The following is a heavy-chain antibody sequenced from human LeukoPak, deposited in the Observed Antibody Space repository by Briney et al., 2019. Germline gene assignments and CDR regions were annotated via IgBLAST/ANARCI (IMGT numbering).Heavy chain of an antibody. V-gene: IGHV3-23*01. D-gene: IGHD3-16*01. CDR2: IRGHGET. Sequence: GGSLRLSCAASGLSFSSFAMSWVRQGPARGLEWVASIRGHGETFYADSVKGRFTLSSDSSRNTVYFQLNNLRVEDTAIYYCAKASWVSSTDAVRWGQGTLVTVSS. J-gene: IGHJ4*02. CDR3: AKASWVSSTDAVR. CDR1: GLSFSSFA.